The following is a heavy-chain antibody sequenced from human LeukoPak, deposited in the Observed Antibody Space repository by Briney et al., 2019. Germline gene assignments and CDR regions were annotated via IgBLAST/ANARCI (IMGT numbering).Heavy chain of an antibody. D-gene: IGHD4-17*01. Sequence: GASVKVSCKASGYTFTGYYMHWVRRAPGQGLEWMGWVNPNSGGTNYAQKFQGRVTMTRDTSISTAYMELSRLRSDDTAVYYCARGLYGDETRPRLIDYYYYGMDVWGQGTTVTVSS. CDR3: ARGLYGDETRPRLIDYYYYGMDV. CDR2: VNPNSGGT. J-gene: IGHJ6*02. V-gene: IGHV1-2*02. CDR1: GYTFTGYY.